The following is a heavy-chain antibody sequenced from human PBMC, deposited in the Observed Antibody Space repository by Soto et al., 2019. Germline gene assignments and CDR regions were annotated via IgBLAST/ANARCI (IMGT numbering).Heavy chain of an antibody. J-gene: IGHJ4*02. Sequence: QVQLVESGGGVVQPGRSLRLYCSASGLTFSSYGMHWVRQAPGKGLEWVAVISYDGSNKYYADSVKGRFTISRDNSKNTLYLQMNSLRAEETAVYYCAKGANYFDYWGQGTLVTVSS. V-gene: IGHV3-30*18. CDR2: ISYDGSNK. CDR3: AKGANYFDY. CDR1: GLTFSSYG.